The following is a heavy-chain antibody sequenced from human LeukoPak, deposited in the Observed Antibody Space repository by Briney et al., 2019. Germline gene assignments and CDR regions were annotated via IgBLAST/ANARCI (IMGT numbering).Heavy chain of an antibody. CDR3: AKGHTYGLGESYLDF. D-gene: IGHD5-18*01. V-gene: IGHV3-9*01. CDR2: ISWNSGSI. Sequence: GRSLRLSCEASGYTFDDYAMHWVRQAPGKGLEWVSAISWNSGSISYADSVKGRFTISRDNGKNSLYLQMNSLRTEDTALYYCAKGHTYGLGESYLDFWGQGTLVSVSS. J-gene: IGHJ4*02. CDR1: GYTFDDYA.